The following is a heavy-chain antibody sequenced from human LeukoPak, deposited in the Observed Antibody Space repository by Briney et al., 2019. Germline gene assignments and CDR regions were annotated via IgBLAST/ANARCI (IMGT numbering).Heavy chain of an antibody. D-gene: IGHD6-13*01. CDR1: GYSISSGYY. J-gene: IGHJ4*02. CDR2: IYHSGST. V-gene: IGHV4-38-2*02. Sequence: PSETLSLTCTVSGYSISSGYYWGWIRQPPGKGLEWIGSIYHSGSTYYNPSLKSRVTISVDTSKNQFSLKLSSVTAADTAVYYCARAPSRLEPFDYWGQGTLVTVSS. CDR3: ARAPSRLEPFDY.